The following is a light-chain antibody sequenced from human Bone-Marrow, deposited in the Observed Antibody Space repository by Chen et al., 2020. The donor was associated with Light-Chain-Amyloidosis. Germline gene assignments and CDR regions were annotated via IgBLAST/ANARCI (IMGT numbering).Light chain of an antibody. CDR2: EVT. V-gene: IGLV2-14*01. CDR1: NSNVGGDNH. CDR3: SSYTMTNTLV. J-gene: IGLJ1*01. Sequence: QSALTQPASVSGSPGQSITISCPGTNSNVGGDNHVSWYQQHPDKAPQLMIYEVTNRPAWGPDRFSGSKSDNTAALTISGLQTEDEADYFCSSYTMTNTLVFGSGTRVTVL.